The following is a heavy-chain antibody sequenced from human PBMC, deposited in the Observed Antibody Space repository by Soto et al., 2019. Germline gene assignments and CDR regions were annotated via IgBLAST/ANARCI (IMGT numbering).Heavy chain of an antibody. V-gene: IGHV3-33*01. CDR1: GFTFSRYG. J-gene: IGHJ4*02. CDR2: IWYDGSNK. CDR3: ARENTAMGSYYFDY. D-gene: IGHD5-18*01. Sequence: QVQLVESGGGVVQPGRSLRLSCAASGFTFSRYGMHWVRQAPGKGLEWVAVIWYDGSNKYYADSVKGRFTISRDNSKNTLYLQMNSLRAEDTAVYYCARENTAMGSYYFDYWGQGTLVTVSS.